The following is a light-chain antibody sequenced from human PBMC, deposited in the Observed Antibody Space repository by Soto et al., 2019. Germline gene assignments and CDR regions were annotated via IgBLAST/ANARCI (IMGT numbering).Light chain of an antibody. V-gene: IGKV3-15*01. CDR3: QHYKKWTLT. CDR1: QSVSSN. Sequence: EIVMTQSPATLSVSPGERATLSCRASQSVSSNLAWYQQKPGQAPRVLIYGASTRATGIPARFSGSGSGTEFTLTISSLQSEDFVVYYCQHYKKWTLTFGQGTKVQLK. CDR2: GAS. J-gene: IGKJ1*01.